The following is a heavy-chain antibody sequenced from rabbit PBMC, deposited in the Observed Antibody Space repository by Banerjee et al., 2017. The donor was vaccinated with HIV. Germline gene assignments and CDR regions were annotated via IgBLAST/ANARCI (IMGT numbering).Heavy chain of an antibody. CDR1: GFSFSSSYW. J-gene: IGHJ4*01. Sequence: QEQLEESGGDLVKPEGSLTLTCTASGFSFSSSYWICWVRQAPGKGPEWIACIYNGDGSTYYATWAKGRFTVSKASSTTVTLQMTSLTAADTATYFCARAGGFERYSNLWGPGTLVTVS. CDR3: ARAGGFERYSNL. CDR2: IYNGDGST. D-gene: IGHD1-1*01. V-gene: IGHV1S45*01.